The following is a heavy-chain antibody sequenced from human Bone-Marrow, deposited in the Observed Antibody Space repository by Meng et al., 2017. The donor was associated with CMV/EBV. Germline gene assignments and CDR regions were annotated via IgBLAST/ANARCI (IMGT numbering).Heavy chain of an antibody. Sequence: SETLSLTCTVSGGSISSSSYYWGWIRQPPGKGLEWIGYIYYSGSTNYNPSLKSRVTISVDTSKNQFSLKLSSVTAADTAVYYCARDGLVEYQRKGAFDIWGQGTMVTVSS. CDR3: ARDGLVEYQRKGAFDI. CDR1: GGSISSSSYY. V-gene: IGHV4-61*01. J-gene: IGHJ3*02. CDR2: IYYSGST. D-gene: IGHD2-2*01.